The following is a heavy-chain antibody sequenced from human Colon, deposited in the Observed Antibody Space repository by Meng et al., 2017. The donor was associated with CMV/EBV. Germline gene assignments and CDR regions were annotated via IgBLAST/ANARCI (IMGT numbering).Heavy chain of an antibody. J-gene: IGHJ4*02. CDR2: LYSGGTT. Sequence: GESLKISCAVSGFNVSTNYMTWVRQAPGKGLEWVSVLYSGGTTYYADSVKGRFTISRDNSKNTLYLQMNSLRTEDTAVYHCARDDRGPAANSNWGQGTMVTVSS. CDR3: ARDDRGPAANSN. V-gene: IGHV3-66*02. CDR1: GFNVSTNY. D-gene: IGHD2-2*01.